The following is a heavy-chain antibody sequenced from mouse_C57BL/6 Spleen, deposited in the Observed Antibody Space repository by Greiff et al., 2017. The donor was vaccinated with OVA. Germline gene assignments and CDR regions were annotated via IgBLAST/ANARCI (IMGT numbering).Heavy chain of an antibody. D-gene: IGHD1-1*01. CDR3: TRGLLRGNAMDY. CDR1: GYTFTDYE. J-gene: IGHJ4*01. CDR2: IDPETGGT. Sequence: QVQLQQSGAELVRPGASVTLSCKASGYTFTDYEMHWVKQTPVHGLEWIGAIDPETGGTAYNQKFKGKAILTADKSSSTAYMELRSLTSEDSAVYYCTRGLLRGNAMDYWGQGTSVTVSS. V-gene: IGHV1-15*01.